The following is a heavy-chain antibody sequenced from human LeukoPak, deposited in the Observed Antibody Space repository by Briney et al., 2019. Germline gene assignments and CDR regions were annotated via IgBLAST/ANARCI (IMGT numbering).Heavy chain of an antibody. CDR2: ISSSSSTI. CDR1: GFTFSSYS. Sequence: GGSLRLSCAASGFTFSSYSMNWVRQAPGKGLEWVSYISSSSSTIYYADSVKGRFTISRDNAKNSLYLQMNSLRDEDTAVYYCASFYGSGSNYYYYGMDVWGQGTTVTVSS. V-gene: IGHV3-48*02. CDR3: ASFYGSGSNYYYYGMDV. J-gene: IGHJ6*02. D-gene: IGHD3-10*01.